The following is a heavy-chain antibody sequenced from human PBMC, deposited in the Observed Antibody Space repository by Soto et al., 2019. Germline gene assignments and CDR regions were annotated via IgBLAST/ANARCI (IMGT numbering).Heavy chain of an antibody. CDR2: ISYDGGKT. Sequence: ESGGGVVQPGTSLRLSCAASDFTFRSYTMHWARQAPGKGLEWVATISYDGGKTYYADSVRGRFTISRDNSQSTLFLQMDNLRPEDTAVYFCARDRDSSYFPPPYYFDSWGQGTLVTVSS. CDR3: ARDRDSSYFPPPYYFDS. CDR1: DFTFRSYT. V-gene: IGHV3-30*04. D-gene: IGHD4-4*01. J-gene: IGHJ4*02.